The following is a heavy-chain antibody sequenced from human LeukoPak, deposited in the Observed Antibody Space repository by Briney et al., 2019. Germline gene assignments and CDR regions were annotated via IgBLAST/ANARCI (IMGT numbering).Heavy chain of an antibody. CDR3: AREVYCSSTSCYTGYFQH. V-gene: IGHV3-7*01. D-gene: IGHD2-2*02. CDR2: IKQDGSEK. Sequence: GGSLRLSCVASGFTFSNYWMSWVHQAPGKGLEWVANIKQDGSEKYYVDSVKGRFTISRDNAKNSLYLQMNSLRAEDTAVYYCAREVYCSSTSCYTGYFQHWGQGTLVTVSS. CDR1: GFTFSNYW. J-gene: IGHJ1*01.